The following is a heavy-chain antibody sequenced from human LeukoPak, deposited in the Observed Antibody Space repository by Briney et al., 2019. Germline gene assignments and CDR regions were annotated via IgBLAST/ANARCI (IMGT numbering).Heavy chain of an antibody. Sequence: GGSLRLSCAAFGFTFSSYWMHWVRQAPGKGLVWVSRINSDGSSTSYADSVKGRFTISRDNAKNTLYLQMNSLRAEDTAVYYCALIGTMVRGVIMDYWGQGTLVTVSS. CDR1: GFTFSSYW. CDR3: ALIGTMVRGVIMDY. D-gene: IGHD3-10*01. J-gene: IGHJ4*02. V-gene: IGHV3-74*01. CDR2: INSDGSST.